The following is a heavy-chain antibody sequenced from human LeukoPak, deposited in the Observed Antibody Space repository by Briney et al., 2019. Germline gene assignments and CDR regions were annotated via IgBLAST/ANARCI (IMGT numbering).Heavy chain of an antibody. CDR1: GFNFGGAS. Sequence: GGSMRLSCAASGFNFGGASMHWVRQASGQGLEWVGRIRSKDNNYVTAFAASVTVRFTLSRDDSKNTMDLQMNSLNTEDTAMYYCVLPGRGNYYVSWGQGALVTVSS. D-gene: IGHD3-3*01. CDR3: VLPGRGNYYVS. CDR2: IRSKDNNYVT. V-gene: IGHV3-73*01. J-gene: IGHJ5*02.